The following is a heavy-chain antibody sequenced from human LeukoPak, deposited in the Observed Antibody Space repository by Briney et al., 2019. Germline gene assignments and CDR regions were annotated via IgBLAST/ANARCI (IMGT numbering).Heavy chain of an antibody. D-gene: IGHD3-10*01. CDR3: ARDTGGESFFDY. Sequence: GGSLRLSCAASGFTFSSYAMSWVRQAPGKGLEWVSTISGGGQNTHYADSVKGRFTISRDNSNSMLSLQMSSLEAEDTAVYYCARDTGGESFFDYWGQGALVIVSS. J-gene: IGHJ4*02. CDR1: GFTFSSYA. CDR2: ISGGGQNT. V-gene: IGHV3-23*01.